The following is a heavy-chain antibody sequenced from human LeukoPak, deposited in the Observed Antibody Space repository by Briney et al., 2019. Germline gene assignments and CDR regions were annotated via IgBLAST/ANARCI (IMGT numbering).Heavy chain of an antibody. Sequence: ASVTVSRTVSGNTLAQVSIHWVRQAPGKGIEWMGGVYPEYGDKFYAKKSQCRITMVTDFSTDTAYMELRNRTSDDTAGDYCVSGNCNDGGCSIRFDFWGQGSLISVST. V-gene: IGHV1-24*01. CDR1: GNTLAQVS. CDR2: VYPEYGDK. CDR3: VSGNCNDGGCSIRFDF. J-gene: IGHJ4*02. D-gene: IGHD3-16*01.